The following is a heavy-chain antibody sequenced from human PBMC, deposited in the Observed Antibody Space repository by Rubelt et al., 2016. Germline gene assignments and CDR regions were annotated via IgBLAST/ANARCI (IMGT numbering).Heavy chain of an antibody. V-gene: IGHV1-69*01. D-gene: IGHD6-13*01. Sequence: QVQLVQSGAEVKKPGSSVKVSCKASGGTFRSYAISWVRQAPGQGLEWMGGIIPIFGTATYEQKFQGRVTIIADESTSTSYMELSSLRSEATAVYYCARRQQLGPFDYWGQGTLVTVSS. CDR3: ARRQQLGPFDY. CDR2: IIPIFGTA. CDR1: GGTFRSYA. J-gene: IGHJ4*02.